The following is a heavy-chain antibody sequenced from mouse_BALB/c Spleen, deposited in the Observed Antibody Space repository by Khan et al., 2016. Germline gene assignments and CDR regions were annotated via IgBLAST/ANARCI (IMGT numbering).Heavy chain of an antibody. CDR1: GFTFRNYA. J-gene: IGHJ2*01. V-gene: IGHV5-6-5*01. CDR2: ISTGDST. Sequence: EVELVESGGGLVKPGGSLKLSCAASGFTFRNYAMSWVRQTPEKRLEWVASISTGDSTYYGDSVTGRFTISRDNARNILYLQMSSLRSEDTAMFYCAREDYGNYGDYLDYWGQGTTLTVSS. CDR3: AREDYGNYGDYLDY. D-gene: IGHD2-1*01.